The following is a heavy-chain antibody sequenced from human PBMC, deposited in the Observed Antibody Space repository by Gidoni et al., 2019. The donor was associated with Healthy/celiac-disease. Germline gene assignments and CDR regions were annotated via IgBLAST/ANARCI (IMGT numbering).Heavy chain of an antibody. CDR3: ARVGGDCSSTSCYDY. CDR1: GGSISSGSYY. Sequence: QVQLQESGPGLVKPSQTLSLTCTVSGGSISSGSYYWSWIRQPAGKGLEWIGRIYTSGSTNYNPSLKSRVTISVDTSKNQFSLKLSSVTAADTAVYYCARVGGDCSSTSCYDYWGQGTLVTVSS. J-gene: IGHJ4*02. CDR2: IYTSGST. V-gene: IGHV4-61*02. D-gene: IGHD2-2*01.